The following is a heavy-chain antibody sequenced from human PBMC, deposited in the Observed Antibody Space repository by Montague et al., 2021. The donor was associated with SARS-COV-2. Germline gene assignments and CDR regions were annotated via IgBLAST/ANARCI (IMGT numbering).Heavy chain of an antibody. CDR1: GFAFSSYL. J-gene: IGHJ4*02. D-gene: IGHD3-10*01. CDR3: ARGGDYGSGRLLDS. CDR2: ISTLDSYI. Sequence: SLRLSCAASGFAFSSYLMNWVRQAPGKGLEWVSSISTLDSYIYYADSVQGRFTISRDDAKNSLFLQLNSLRVEDTAVYYCARGGDYGSGRLLDSWGQGTPVTVSS. V-gene: IGHV3-21*06.